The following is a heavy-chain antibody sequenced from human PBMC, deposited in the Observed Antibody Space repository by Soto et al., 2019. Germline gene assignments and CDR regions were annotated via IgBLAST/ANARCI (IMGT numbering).Heavy chain of an antibody. CDR1: GFTFSDYY. CDR2: ISSGGNTR. D-gene: IGHD4-17*01. V-gene: IGHV3-11*01. Sequence: GGSLRLSCAASGFTFSDYYMTWIRQAPGKGLEWVSCISSGGNTRYYADSVKGRFTISRDNAKNSLYLQMNSLRAEDTAVYYCARDDYGDPIDYWGQGTLVTVSS. CDR3: ARDDYGDPIDY. J-gene: IGHJ4*02.